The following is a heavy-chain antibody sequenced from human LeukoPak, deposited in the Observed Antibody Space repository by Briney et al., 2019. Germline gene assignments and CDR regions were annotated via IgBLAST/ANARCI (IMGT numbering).Heavy chain of an antibody. CDR3: ARWGTWIQLWSTDY. Sequence: NPSETLSLTCAVYGGSFSGYYWSWIRQPPGKGLEWIGEINHSGSTNYNPSLKSRVTISVDTSKNQFSLKLSSVTAADTAVYYCARWGTWIQLWSTDYWGQGTLATVSS. CDR2: INHSGST. CDR1: GGSFSGYY. J-gene: IGHJ4*02. D-gene: IGHD5-18*01. V-gene: IGHV4-34*01.